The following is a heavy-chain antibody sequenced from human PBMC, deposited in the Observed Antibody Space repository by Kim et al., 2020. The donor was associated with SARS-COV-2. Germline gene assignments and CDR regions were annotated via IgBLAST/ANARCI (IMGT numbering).Heavy chain of an antibody. J-gene: IGHJ4*02. CDR2: ISYDGSNK. Sequence: GGSLRLSCAASGFTFSSYGMHWVRQAPGKGLEWVAVISYDGSNKYYADSVKGRFTISRDNSKNTLYLQMNSLRAEDTAVYYCAKSPGATSPGDYWGRGTLVTVSS. CDR1: GFTFSSYG. CDR3: AKSPGATSPGDY. D-gene: IGHD1-26*01. V-gene: IGHV3-30*18.